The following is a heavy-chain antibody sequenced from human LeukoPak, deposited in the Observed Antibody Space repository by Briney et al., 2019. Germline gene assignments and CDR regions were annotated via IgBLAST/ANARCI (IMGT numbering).Heavy chain of an antibody. CDR3: ARDRPAYYDILTGYYTYYYGMDV. D-gene: IGHD3-9*01. Sequence: GGSLRLSCAASGFTVSSNYMSWVRQAPGKGLEWVSSISSSSSYIYYADSVKGRFTISRDNAKNSLYLQMNSLRAEDTAVYYCARDRPAYYDILTGYYTYYYGMDVWGQGTTVTVSS. J-gene: IGHJ6*02. CDR2: ISSSSSYI. V-gene: IGHV3-21*01. CDR1: GFTVSSNY.